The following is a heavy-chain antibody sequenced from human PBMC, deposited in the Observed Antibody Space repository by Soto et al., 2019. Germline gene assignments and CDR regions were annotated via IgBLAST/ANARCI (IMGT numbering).Heavy chain of an antibody. CDR2: IKSKTDGGTT. CDR1: GFTFSNAW. V-gene: IGHV3-15*01. Sequence: GGSLRLSCAASGFTFSNAWMSWVRQAPGKGLEWVGRIKSKTDGGTTDYAAPVKGRFTISRDDSKNTRYLQMNSLKTEDTAVYYCTTVGRDDILTGYYYYYYMDVWGKGTTVTVSS. D-gene: IGHD3-9*01. CDR3: TTVGRDDILTGYYYYYYMDV. J-gene: IGHJ6*03.